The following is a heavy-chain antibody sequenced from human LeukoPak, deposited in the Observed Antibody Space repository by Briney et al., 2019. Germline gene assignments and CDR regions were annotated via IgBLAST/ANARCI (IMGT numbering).Heavy chain of an antibody. J-gene: IGHJ5*02. D-gene: IGHD3-22*01. CDR1: GYTFTSYD. Sequence: ASVKVSCKASGYTFTSYDINWVRQATGQGLEWMGWMNPNSGNTGYAQKFQGRATMTRNTSISTAYMELSSLRSEDTAVYYCAREGSNYYDSSGYYPWGQGTLVTVSS. CDR3: AREGSNYYDSSGYYP. V-gene: IGHV1-8*01. CDR2: MNPNSGNT.